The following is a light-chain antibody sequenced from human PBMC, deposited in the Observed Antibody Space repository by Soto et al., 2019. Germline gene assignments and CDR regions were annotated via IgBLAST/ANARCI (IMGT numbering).Light chain of an antibody. V-gene: IGLV2-14*03. CDR1: SSDFGGHNF. Sequence: QSALTQPASVSGSPGQSVSISCTASSSDFGGHNFFSWYQHHPGKAPNLLIYDVSNRPSGVSNRFSGSKSGSTASLIISGLQAEDEADYYCSSYTSTNTVIFGGGTKLTVL. CDR3: SSYTSTNTVI. J-gene: IGLJ2*01. CDR2: DVS.